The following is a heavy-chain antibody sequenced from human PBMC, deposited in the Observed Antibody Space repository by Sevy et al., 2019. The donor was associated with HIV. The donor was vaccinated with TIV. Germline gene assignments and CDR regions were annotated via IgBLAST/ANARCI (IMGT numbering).Heavy chain of an antibody. Sequence: ASVKVSCKASGYTFTSYGISWVRQAPGQGLEWMGWISAYNGNTNYAQKLQGRVTMTTDTSTSTAYMELRSLRSDDTAVYYCARWGYSSGWYRPPADAFDIWGQGTMVTVSS. CDR1: GYTFTSYG. D-gene: IGHD6-19*01. CDR2: ISAYNGNT. CDR3: ARWGYSSGWYRPPADAFDI. J-gene: IGHJ3*02. V-gene: IGHV1-18*01.